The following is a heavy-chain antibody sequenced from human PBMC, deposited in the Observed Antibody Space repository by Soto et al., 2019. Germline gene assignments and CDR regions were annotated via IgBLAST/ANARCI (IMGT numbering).Heavy chain of an antibody. J-gene: IGHJ4*02. CDR2: IWYDGSNK. CDR1: GFTFSSYG. V-gene: IGHV3-33*01. Sequence: ESGGGVVQPGRSLRLSCAASGFTFSSYGMHWVRQAPGKGLEWVAVIWYDGSNKYYADSVKGRFTISRDNSKNTLYLQMNSLRAEDTAVYYCARDSGFGELLLDYWGQGTLVTVSS. CDR3: ARDSGFGELLLDY. D-gene: IGHD3-10*01.